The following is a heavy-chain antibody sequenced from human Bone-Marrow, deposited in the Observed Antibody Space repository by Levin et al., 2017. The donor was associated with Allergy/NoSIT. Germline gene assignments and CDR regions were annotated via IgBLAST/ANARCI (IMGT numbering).Heavy chain of an antibody. J-gene: IGHJ5*02. D-gene: IGHD5-12*01. CDR1: GFTFSNYG. CDR3: ARGLEYSGLP. CDR2: ITSSGTYI. V-gene: IGHV3-21*01. Sequence: VASVKVSCAASGFTFSNYGMHWVRQAPGKGLDWVSSITSSGTYIYYADSVKGRFTISRDNAKNSLFLQMNSLTAADTAVYYCARGLEYSGLPWGQGTLVTVSS.